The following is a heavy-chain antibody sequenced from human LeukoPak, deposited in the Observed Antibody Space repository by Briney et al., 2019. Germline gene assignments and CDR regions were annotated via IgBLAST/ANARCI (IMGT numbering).Heavy chain of an antibody. D-gene: IGHD5-12*01. CDR3: ATAPGTLRFFDY. V-gene: IGHV1-24*01. J-gene: IGHJ4*02. CDR2: FDPEDGET. Sequence: ASVKVSCKVSGYTLTELSMHWVRQAPGKGLEWMGGFDPEDGETIYAQKFQGRVTMTEDTSTDTAYMELGSLRSEDTAVYYCATAPGTLRFFDYWGQGTLVTVSS. CDR1: GYTLTELS.